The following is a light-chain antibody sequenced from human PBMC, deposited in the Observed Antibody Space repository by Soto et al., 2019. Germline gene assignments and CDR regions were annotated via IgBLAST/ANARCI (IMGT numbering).Light chain of an antibody. J-gene: IGLJ2*01. CDR1: SSDVGRYNY. V-gene: IGLV2-14*01. Sequence: QSVLTQPASVSGSPGQSITISCTGTSSDVGRYNYVSWYQQHPGKAPKLIIYEVSDRPSGVSNRFSGSKSGNTASLTISGLQAEDEADYYCTSYTSTDTLHVLFGGGTKLTVL. CDR3: TSYTSTDTLHVL. CDR2: EVS.